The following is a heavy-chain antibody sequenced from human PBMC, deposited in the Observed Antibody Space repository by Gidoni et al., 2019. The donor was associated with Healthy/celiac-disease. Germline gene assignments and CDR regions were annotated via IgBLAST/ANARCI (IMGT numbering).Heavy chain of an antibody. J-gene: IGHJ5*02. CDR3: AREQCLVRRWFDP. D-gene: IGHD6-19*01. Sequence: QVQLQQWGAGQLKPSATLSPTCADNGRSFSGYYWSWIRPPPGKGLEWIGEINHSGNTNYNPSCMSRVTISVDTSNNQFSLKLSSVTAADTAVYYCAREQCLVRRWFDPWGQGTLVTVAS. CDR2: INHSGNT. CDR1: GRSFSGYY. V-gene: IGHV4-34*01.